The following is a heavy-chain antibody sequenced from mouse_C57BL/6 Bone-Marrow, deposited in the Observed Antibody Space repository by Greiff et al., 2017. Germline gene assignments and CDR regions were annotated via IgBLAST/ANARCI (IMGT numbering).Heavy chain of an antibody. D-gene: IGHD3-2*02. CDR2: IYPGSGSP. CDR1: GYTFTRYW. Sequence: QVQLQQPGAELVKPGASVKMSCKASGYTFTRYWITWLKQRPGQGLAWIGDIYPGSGSPNYNEKFKSKATLTVTTSSSTAYMQLSSLTSEDSAVYYCARRRSGYVWFADWGPGTLVTVSA. J-gene: IGHJ3*01. CDR3: ARRRSGYVWFAD. V-gene: IGHV1-55*01.